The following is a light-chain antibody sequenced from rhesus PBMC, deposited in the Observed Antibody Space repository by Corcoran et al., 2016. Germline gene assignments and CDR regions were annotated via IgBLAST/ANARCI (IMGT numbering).Light chain of an antibody. J-gene: IGKJ1*01. CDR1: QSVRSK. CDR3: QATSNLWT. CDR2: GAS. Sequence: EIVMTQSPATLSLSPGETATISCRTSQSVRSKVAWSQQKPGPAPRLLIYGASSRATGIPDRFSGSGCGTDFPLTIRSLEPEDFAVYYFQATSNLWTFGQGTKVEIK. V-gene: IGKV3-31*02.